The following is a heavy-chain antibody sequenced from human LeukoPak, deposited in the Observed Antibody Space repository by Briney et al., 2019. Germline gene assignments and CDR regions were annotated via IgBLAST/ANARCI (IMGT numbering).Heavy chain of an antibody. CDR3: ARLVKDYDSSGYYYGNRFDY. J-gene: IGHJ4*02. Sequence: PSETLSLTCTDSGGSISSGSYYWGWIRQPPGKGLEWIGRISYSGSTYYNPSLKSRVTISVDTSKNQFSLKLTSVTAADTAVYYCARLVKDYDSSGYYYGNRFDYWGQGSLVTVSS. V-gene: IGHV4-39*01. CDR1: GGSISSGSYY. D-gene: IGHD3-22*01. CDR2: ISYSGST.